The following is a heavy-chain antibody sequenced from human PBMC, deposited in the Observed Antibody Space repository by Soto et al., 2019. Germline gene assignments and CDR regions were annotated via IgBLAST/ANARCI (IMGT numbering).Heavy chain of an antibody. Sequence: DVQLLESGGDLVQPGGSLSLSCAASGFLFSNSALSWVRQAPGTGLEWVSLIRGSGGPTNYADSVKGRFTVSRDNSKNILLLQMNSLRAEDTAVYYCVKDFRVGYDWTHDWGQGTLVTVSS. J-gene: IGHJ4*02. CDR1: GFLFSNSA. CDR2: IRGSGGPT. V-gene: IGHV3-23*01. CDR3: VKDFRVGYDWTHD. D-gene: IGHD5-12*01.